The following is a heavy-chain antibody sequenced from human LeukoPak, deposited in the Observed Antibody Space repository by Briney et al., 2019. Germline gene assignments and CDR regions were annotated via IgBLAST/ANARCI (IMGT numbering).Heavy chain of an antibody. D-gene: IGHD5-18*01. J-gene: IGHJ6*03. V-gene: IGHV4-34*01. Sequence: SETLSLTCAVYGGSFSGYYWSWIRQPTGKGLEWIGEINHSGSTNYNPSLKSRVTISVDTSKNQFSLKLSSVTAADTAVYYCARTTEGGYTYDYFYYYYMDVWGKGTTVTISS. CDR1: GGSFSGYY. CDR2: INHSGST. CDR3: ARTTEGGYTYDYFYYYYMDV.